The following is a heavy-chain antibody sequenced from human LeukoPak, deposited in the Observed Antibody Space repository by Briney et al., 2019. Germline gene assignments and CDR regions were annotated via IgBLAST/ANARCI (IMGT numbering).Heavy chain of an antibody. Sequence: GGSLRLSSAPSGFSSKDYYSSCSPHAPGKGLGRGSFINVNGGAMYYADFVKGRFTISRDNAKSSLYLEMNSLRVEDTAVYYCARGPRILAAGSYYFDYWGQGSLVTVSS. V-gene: IGHV3-11*01. D-gene: IGHD6-13*01. CDR3: ARGPRILAAGSYYFDY. CDR1: GFSSKDYY. CDR2: INVNGGAM. J-gene: IGHJ4*02.